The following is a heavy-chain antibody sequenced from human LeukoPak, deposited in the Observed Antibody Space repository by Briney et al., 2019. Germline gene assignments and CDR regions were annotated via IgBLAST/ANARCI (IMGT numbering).Heavy chain of an antibody. CDR1: GFTFSGYG. V-gene: IGHV3-33*01. CDR2: IWYDGSNK. CDR3: ARGITMTNNWFDP. J-gene: IGHJ5*02. D-gene: IGHD3-22*01. Sequence: PGGSLRLSCAASGFTFSGYGMHWVRQAPGKGLEWVAVIWYDGSNKYYADSVKGRFTISRDNSKNTLYLQMNSLRAEDTAVYYCARGITMTNNWFDPWGQGTLVTVSS.